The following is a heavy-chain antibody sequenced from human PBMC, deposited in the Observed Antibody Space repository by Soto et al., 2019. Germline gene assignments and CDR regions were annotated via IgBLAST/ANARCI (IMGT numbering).Heavy chain of an antibody. Sequence: EVQLVASGGGLVQPGGSLRLSCAASGFTFSDYWMHWVRQVPGKGLVCVSRMSGDGISHYADSVKGRFTISRDNAKNTLFVQMSSLRAEDTAVYYCARRIATAGCDDFWGQGTLVTVSS. D-gene: IGHD6-13*01. V-gene: IGHV3-74*01. CDR1: GFTFSDYW. CDR2: MSGDGIS. CDR3: ARRIATAGCDDF. J-gene: IGHJ4*02.